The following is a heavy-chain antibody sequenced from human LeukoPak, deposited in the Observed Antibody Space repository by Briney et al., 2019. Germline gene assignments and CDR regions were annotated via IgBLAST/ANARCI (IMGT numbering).Heavy chain of an antibody. CDR1: GGTFSSYA. Sequence: GASVKVSCKASGGTFSSYAISWVRQAPGQGLEWMGGIIPIFGTANYAQKFQGRVTITADESTSTAYMELSSLRSEDMAVYYCARVGVPAATHAYNWFDPWGQGTLVTVSS. D-gene: IGHD2-2*01. CDR2: IIPIFGTA. J-gene: IGHJ5*02. V-gene: IGHV1-69*13. CDR3: ARVGVPAATHAYNWFDP.